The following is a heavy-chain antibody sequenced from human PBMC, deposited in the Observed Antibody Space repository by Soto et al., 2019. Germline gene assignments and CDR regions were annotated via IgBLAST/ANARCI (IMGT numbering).Heavy chain of an antibody. Sequence: GGSLRLSRAASGFSFSSSRMHWVRQAPRKGQVWVSRINSDGSTTNYADSVKGRFTISRDNAKNTLYLQMNSLRAEDTAVYYCASGPSGWYGFASWAQGP. CDR2: INSDGSTT. D-gene: IGHD6-19*01. CDR1: GFSFSSSR. CDR3: ASGPSGWYGFAS. V-gene: IGHV3-74*01. J-gene: IGHJ4*02.